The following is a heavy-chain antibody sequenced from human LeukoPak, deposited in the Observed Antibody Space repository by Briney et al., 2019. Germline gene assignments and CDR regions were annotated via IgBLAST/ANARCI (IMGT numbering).Heavy chain of an antibody. CDR2: INHSGST. J-gene: IGHJ4*02. D-gene: IGHD5-18*01. V-gene: IGHV4-34*01. CDR3: ARETGYLVDY. CDR1: GGSLSVYY. Sequence: PSETLSPTCAVYGGSLSVYYWSWIRHPPGKGREWIGEINHSGSTNYNPSLKSRVTISVDTSNYHSSLKLSSVTAADTAVYYCARETGYLVDYWGQGTLVTVSS.